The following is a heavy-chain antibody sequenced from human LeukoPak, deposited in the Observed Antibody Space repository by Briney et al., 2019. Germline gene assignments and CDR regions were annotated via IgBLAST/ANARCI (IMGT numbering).Heavy chain of an antibody. CDR2: INPNSGGT. CDR1: GYTFTGYY. Sequence: ASVKVSCKASGYTFTGYYMHWVRQAPGQGLEWMGRINPNSGGTNYAQKFQGRVTITADEFTSTAYMELSSLRSEDTAVYYCASFNDAYDYWGQGTLVTVSS. V-gene: IGHV1-2*06. J-gene: IGHJ4*02. CDR3: ASFNDAYDY.